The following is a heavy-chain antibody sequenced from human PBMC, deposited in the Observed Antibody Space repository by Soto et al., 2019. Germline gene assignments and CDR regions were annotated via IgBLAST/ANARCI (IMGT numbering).Heavy chain of an antibody. D-gene: IGHD1-26*01. Sequence: VQLVESGGGVVQPGASLRLSCTASGFMFSAYAMLWVRQAPGKGLEWVAAMSYDGTNTYYAESVKGRFTVSRDNSENTLSLEMNSLTTEDTAVYYCARLLREGILRATTPLGYWGQGARVTVSS. V-gene: IGHV3-30-3*01. CDR1: GFMFSAYA. CDR3: ARLLREGILRATTPLGY. CDR2: MSYDGTNT. J-gene: IGHJ4*02.